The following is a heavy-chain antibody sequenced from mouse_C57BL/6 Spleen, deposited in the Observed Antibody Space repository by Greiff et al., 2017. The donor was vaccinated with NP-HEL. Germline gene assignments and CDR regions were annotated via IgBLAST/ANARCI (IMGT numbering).Heavy chain of an antibody. CDR1: GFTFSDYG. CDR3: ARSRNYYGSSYIDY. CDR2: ISSGSSTI. Sequence: EVKLVESGGGLVKPGGSLKLSCAASGFTFSDYGMHWVRQAPEKGLEWVAYISSGSSTIYYADTVKGRFTISRDNAKNTLFLQMTSLRSEDTAMYYCARSRNYYGSSYIDYWGQGTTLTVSS. V-gene: IGHV5-17*01. J-gene: IGHJ2*01. D-gene: IGHD1-1*01.